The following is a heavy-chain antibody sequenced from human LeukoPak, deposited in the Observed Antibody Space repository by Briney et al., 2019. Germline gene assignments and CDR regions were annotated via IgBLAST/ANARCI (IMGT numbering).Heavy chain of an antibody. CDR3: ARDGSFGYYYGSGSTY. V-gene: IGHV3-21*01. J-gene: IGHJ4*02. Sequence: PGGSLRLSCAASGFTFSSYSMNWVRQAPGKGLEWVSSISSSSYIYYADSVKGRFTISRDNAKNSLYLQMNSLRAEDTAVYYCARDGSFGYYYGSGSTYWGQGTLVTVSS. CDR2: ISSSSYI. D-gene: IGHD3-10*01. CDR1: GFTFSSYS.